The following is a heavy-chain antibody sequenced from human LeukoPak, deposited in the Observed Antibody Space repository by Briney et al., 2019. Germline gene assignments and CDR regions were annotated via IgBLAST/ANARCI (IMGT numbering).Heavy chain of an antibody. CDR3: ATSPPGDSSGYFVY. CDR1: GYTLTELS. Sequence: ASVKVSCKVSGYTLTELSMHWVRQAPGKGHEWMGGFDPEDGETIYAQKFQGRVTMTEDTSTDTAYMELSSLRSEDTAVYYCATSPPGDSSGYFVYWGQGTLVTVSS. D-gene: IGHD3-22*01. V-gene: IGHV1-24*01. CDR2: FDPEDGET. J-gene: IGHJ4*02.